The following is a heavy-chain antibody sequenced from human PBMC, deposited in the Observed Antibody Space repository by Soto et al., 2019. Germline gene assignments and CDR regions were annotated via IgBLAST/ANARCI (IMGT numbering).Heavy chain of an antibody. CDR1: GFTFSSYG. V-gene: IGHV3-33*01. CDR3: ARDSSGWTLDY. J-gene: IGHJ4*02. CDR2: IWYDGSNK. Sequence: QVQLVESGGGVVQPGRSLRLSCAASGFTFSSYGMHWVRQAPGKGLEWVAVIWYDGSNKYYADSVKGRFTISRDNSKNTLYLQINSLRAEDMAVYYCARDSSGWTLDYWGQGTLVTVSS. D-gene: IGHD6-19*01.